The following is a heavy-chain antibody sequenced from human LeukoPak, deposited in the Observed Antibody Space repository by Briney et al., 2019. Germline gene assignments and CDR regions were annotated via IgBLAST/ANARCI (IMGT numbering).Heavy chain of an antibody. CDR2: ISYDGSNK. D-gene: IGHD3-9*01. J-gene: IGHJ6*02. CDR3: AKDLAQYYDILTGSAPYYYYYGMDV. Sequence: PGGSLRLSCAASGFTFSSYGMHWVRQAPGKGLEWVAVISYDGSNKYYADSVKGRFTISRDNSKNTLYLQMNSLRAEDTAVYYCAKDLAQYYDILTGSAPYYYYYGMDVWGQGTTVTVSS. V-gene: IGHV3-30*18. CDR1: GFTFSSYG.